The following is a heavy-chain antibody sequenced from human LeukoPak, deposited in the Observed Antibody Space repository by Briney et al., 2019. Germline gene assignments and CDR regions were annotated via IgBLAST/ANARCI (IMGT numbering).Heavy chain of an antibody. CDR1: GYTFTSYY. J-gene: IGHJ6*03. CDR3: ARDYYDSSGYYPVHYYYYYYMDV. V-gene: IGHV1-46*01. D-gene: IGHD3-22*01. CDR2: INPSGGST. Sequence: ASVKVSCKASGYTFTSYYMHWVRQAPGQGLEWMGIINPSGGSTSYAQKFQGRVTMTRGMSTSTVYMELSSLRSEDTAVYYCARDYYDSSGYYPVHYYYYYYMDVWGKGTTVTVSS.